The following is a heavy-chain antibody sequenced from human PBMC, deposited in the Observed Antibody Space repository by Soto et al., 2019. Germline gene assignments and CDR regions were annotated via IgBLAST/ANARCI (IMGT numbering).Heavy chain of an antibody. J-gene: IGHJ4*02. Sequence: PDTLSLTCTSSGASIIGSMYCWAWIRQPPGKVLEWIGSWYFSGTTYYSPSLQSRVTISVDTSKNQFSLRLSSLTAADTAVYSCARGGKRVSMIRGFNFWGQGALVTVSS. V-gene: IGHV4-39*01. CDR3: ARGGKRVSMIRGFNF. CDR2: WYFSGTT. D-gene: IGHD3-10*01. CDR1: GASIIGSMYC.